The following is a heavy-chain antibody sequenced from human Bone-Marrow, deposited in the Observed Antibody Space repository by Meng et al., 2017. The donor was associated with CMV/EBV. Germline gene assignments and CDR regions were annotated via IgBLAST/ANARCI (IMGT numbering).Heavy chain of an antibody. D-gene: IGHD2-2*01. CDR1: GFTFSSYG. CDR3: AKVLGRDRCSSTSCQNYYYYGMDV. Sequence: GESLKISCAASGFTFSSYGMHWVRQAPGKGLEWVAVIWYDGSNKYYADSVKGRFTISRDNSKNTLYLQMNSLRAEDTAVYYCAKVLGRDRCSSTSCQNYYYYGMDVWGQGTTVTVSS. V-gene: IGHV3-33*06. CDR2: IWYDGSNK. J-gene: IGHJ6*02.